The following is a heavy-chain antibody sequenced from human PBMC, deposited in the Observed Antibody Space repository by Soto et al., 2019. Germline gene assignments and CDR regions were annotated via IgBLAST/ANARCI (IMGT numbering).Heavy chain of an antibody. Sequence: GASVKVSCKVSAYTFTSYYMHWVRQAPGQGLEWMGIINSSAGRTTYAQKFQGRVTMTRDTSTSTVYMELSSLRSEDTAVYYCARAGDVKMAIRDVGFDYWGQGTLVTVSS. V-gene: IGHV1-46*01. CDR2: INSSAGRT. CDR1: AYTFTSYY. J-gene: IGHJ4*02. CDR3: ARAGDVKMAIRDVGFDY. D-gene: IGHD5-12*01.